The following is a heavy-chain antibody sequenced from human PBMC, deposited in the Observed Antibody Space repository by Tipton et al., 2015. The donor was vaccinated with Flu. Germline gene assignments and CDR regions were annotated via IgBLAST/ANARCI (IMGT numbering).Heavy chain of an antibody. D-gene: IGHD3-10*01. V-gene: IGHV4-38-2*01. CDR1: GDSIRNDYF. Sequence: TLSLTCAVSGDSIRNDYFWGWIRQPPGKGLEWIATIHRSGSTKYNPSLKSRVTISVDTSKNHFSLEMRSVTAAGTAVYYCARLTYYYGSGTSDCWGQGTLLTVSS. J-gene: IGHJ4*02. CDR2: IHRSGST. CDR3: ARLTYYYGSGTSDC.